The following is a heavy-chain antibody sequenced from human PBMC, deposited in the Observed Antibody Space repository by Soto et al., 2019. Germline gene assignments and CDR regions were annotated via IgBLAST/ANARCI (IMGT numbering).Heavy chain of an antibody. D-gene: IGHD2-2*03. Sequence: QVQLQESGPGLVKPSQTLSLTCTVSGGSISSGGYYWSWIRQHPGKGLEWIGYIYYSGSTYYNPSPKSRVTISVDTSKSQFSLKLSSVTAADTAVYYCAITGERWILGYYFDYWGQGTLVTVSS. CDR1: GGSISSGGYY. V-gene: IGHV4-31*03. CDR2: IYYSGST. CDR3: AITGERWILGYYFDY. J-gene: IGHJ4*02.